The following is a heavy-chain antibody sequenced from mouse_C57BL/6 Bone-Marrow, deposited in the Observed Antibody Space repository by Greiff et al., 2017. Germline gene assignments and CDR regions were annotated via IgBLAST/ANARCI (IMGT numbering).Heavy chain of an antibody. V-gene: IGHV2-6-1*01. Sequence: VQLQQSGPGLVAPSQSLSITCTVSGFSLTSYGVHWVRQPPGKGLEWLVVIWSDGSTTYNSALKSRLSISKDNSKSQVFLKMNSLQTDDTAMYYCARQGIYYDYDDYAMDYWGQGTSVTVSS. CDR1: GFSLTSYG. J-gene: IGHJ4*01. CDR2: IWSDGST. CDR3: ARQGIYYDYDDYAMDY. D-gene: IGHD2-4*01.